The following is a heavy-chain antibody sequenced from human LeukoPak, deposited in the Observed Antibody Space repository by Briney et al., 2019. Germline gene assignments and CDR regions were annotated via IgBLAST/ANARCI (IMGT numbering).Heavy chain of an antibody. V-gene: IGHV4-39*01. D-gene: IGHD3/OR15-3a*01. CDR1: GVSISSSNSY. J-gene: IGHJ4*02. Sequence: SETLSLTCTVSGVSISSSNSYWGWIRQPPGKGLEWIGSIYYSGNTYYNASLKSQVSISIDTSKNQYSLRLTSVTAADTAVYYCARQTGSGLFILPGGQGTLVTVSS. CDR3: ARQTGSGLFILP. CDR2: IYYSGNT.